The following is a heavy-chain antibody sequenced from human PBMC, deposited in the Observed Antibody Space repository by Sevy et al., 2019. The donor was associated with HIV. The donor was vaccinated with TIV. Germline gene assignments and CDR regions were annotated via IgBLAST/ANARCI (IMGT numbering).Heavy chain of an antibody. CDR2: IYYSGSP. CDR3: ARDIRGVSGSYYFDY. V-gene: IGHV4-59*01. J-gene: IGHJ4*02. Sequence: SETLSLTCTVSGGSISSYYWSWIRQPPGKGLEWIGYIYYSGSPNHNPSLKSRVTISVDTSKNQFSLKLSSVTAADTAVYYCARDIRGVSGSYYFDYWGQGTLVTVSS. CDR1: GGSISSYY. D-gene: IGHD1-26*01.